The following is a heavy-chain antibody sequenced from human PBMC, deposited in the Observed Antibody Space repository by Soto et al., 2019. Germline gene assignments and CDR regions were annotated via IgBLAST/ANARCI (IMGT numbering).Heavy chain of an antibody. J-gene: IGHJ4*02. Sequence: QVQLQESGPGLVKPSQTLSLTCTVSGGSISSGGDYWSLIRQHPGKGLEWIGYIYYSGSTYYNPSLKSRVSISVDTSKNQFSLKLSSVTAADTAVDYCARDTTYDSSGPVDYWGQGTLVTVSS. CDR2: IYYSGST. V-gene: IGHV4-31*03. CDR3: ARDTTYDSSGPVDY. D-gene: IGHD3-22*01. CDR1: GGSISSGGDY.